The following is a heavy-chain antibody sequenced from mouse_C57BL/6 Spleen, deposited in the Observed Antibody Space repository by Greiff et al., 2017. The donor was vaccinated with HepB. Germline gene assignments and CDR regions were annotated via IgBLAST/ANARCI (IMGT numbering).Heavy chain of an antibody. Sequence: VQLQQSGAELVRPGASVTLSCKASGYTFTDYEMHWVKQTPVHGLEWIGAIDPETGGTAYNQKFKGKAILTADTSSTTAYMRLRSLASEDSAVYYCTRGRSFAYWGQGTLVTVSA. CDR2: IDPETGGT. J-gene: IGHJ3*01. CDR3: TRGRSFAY. V-gene: IGHV1-15*01. CDR1: GYTFTDYE.